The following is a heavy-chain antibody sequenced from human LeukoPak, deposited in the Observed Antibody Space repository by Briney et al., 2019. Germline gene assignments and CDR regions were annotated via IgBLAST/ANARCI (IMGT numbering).Heavy chain of an antibody. Sequence: SETLSLTCTVSGGSISSGGYYWSWIRQHPGKGLEWIGCIYYSGSTYYNPSLKSRVTISVDTSKNQFSLKLSSVTAADTAVYYCARVSRGPAYDSSGYYSPNYDYWGQGTLVTVSS. CDR3: ARVSRGPAYDSSGYYSPNYDY. CDR2: IYYSGST. V-gene: IGHV4-31*03. D-gene: IGHD3-22*01. CDR1: GGSISSGGYY. J-gene: IGHJ4*02.